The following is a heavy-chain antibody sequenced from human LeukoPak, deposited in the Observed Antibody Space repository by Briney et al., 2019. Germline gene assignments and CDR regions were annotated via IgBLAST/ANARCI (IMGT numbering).Heavy chain of an antibody. CDR1: GYTFTSYG. CDR3: ARAYYDFWSGYYKGAGY. D-gene: IGHD3-3*01. V-gene: IGHV1-18*01. CDR2: ISAYNGNT. Sequence: ASVKVSCKASGYTFTSYGISWVRQAPGQGLEWMGWISAYNGNTNYAQKLQGRVTMTTDTSTSTAYMELRSLRSEDTAVYYCARAYYDFWSGYYKGAGYWGQGTLVTVSS. J-gene: IGHJ4*02.